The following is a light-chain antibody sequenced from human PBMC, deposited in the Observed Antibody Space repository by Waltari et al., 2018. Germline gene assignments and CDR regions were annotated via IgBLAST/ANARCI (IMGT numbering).Light chain of an antibody. V-gene: IGKV1-5*03. CDR2: KSS. J-gene: IGKJ5*01. Sequence: DIQMTQSPSTLSASVGDRVTITRRASQNINKWLAWYQQKPGQAPKLLIYKSSNLQTGVPSRFGGSGSGTEFTLTINSLQPDDFATYYCQQYGSFSHFGQGTRLEIK. CDR1: QNINKW. CDR3: QQYGSFSH.